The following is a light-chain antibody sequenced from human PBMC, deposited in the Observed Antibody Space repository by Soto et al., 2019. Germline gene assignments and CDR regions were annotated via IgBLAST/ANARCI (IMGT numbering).Light chain of an antibody. CDR2: RDS. V-gene: IGLV3-9*01. CDR3: QVWDSSTARV. CDR1: NMGSKN. Sequence: SYELTQPLSVSVALGQTARITCGGNNMGSKNVHWYQQKPGQAPVLVIYRDSNRPSGIPERFSGSNSGNTATLTISRAQAGDEADYYCQVWDSSTARVVGGGTKLTVL. J-gene: IGLJ3*02.